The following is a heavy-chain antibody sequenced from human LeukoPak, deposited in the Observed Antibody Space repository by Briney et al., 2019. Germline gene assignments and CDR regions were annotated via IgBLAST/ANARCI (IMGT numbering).Heavy chain of an antibody. Sequence: SVKVSCKASGGTFSSYAISWVRQAPGQGLEWMGRIIPILGIANYAQKLQGRVTITADKSTTRAYMELSSLRSEDTAVYYCARVAVVVVAATPAYYYGMDVWGQGTTVTVSS. V-gene: IGHV1-69*04. CDR1: GGTFSSYA. CDR2: IIPILGIA. CDR3: ARVAVVVVAATPAYYYGMDV. D-gene: IGHD2-15*01. J-gene: IGHJ6*02.